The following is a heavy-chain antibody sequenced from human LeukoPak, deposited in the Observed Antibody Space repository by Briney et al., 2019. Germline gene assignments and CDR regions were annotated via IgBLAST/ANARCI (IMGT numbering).Heavy chain of an antibody. Sequence: GSLRLSCAASGFTFSSYSMNWVRQAPGKGLEWIGEINHSGSTNYNPSLKSRVTISVDTSKNQFSLKLSSVTAADTAVYYCARGRYFDWLSKYYYYGMDVWGQGTTVAVSS. D-gene: IGHD3-9*01. CDR1: GFTFSSYS. CDR3: ARGRYFDWLSKYYYYGMDV. V-gene: IGHV4-34*01. J-gene: IGHJ6*02. CDR2: INHSGST.